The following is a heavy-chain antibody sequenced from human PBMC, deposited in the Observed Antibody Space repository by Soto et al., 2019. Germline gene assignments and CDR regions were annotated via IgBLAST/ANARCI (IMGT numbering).Heavy chain of an antibody. CDR1: GFTLSTYS. CDR3: ARGFDLQYGMDV. CDR2: ISGSGNTI. J-gene: IGHJ6*02. D-gene: IGHD3-10*01. V-gene: IGHV3-48*02. Sequence: EVQLVESGGGLIQRGGSLRLSCAASGFTLSTYSLNWVRQAPRKRLEWLSYISGSGNTIYYADSVKGRFTISRDNAKNSLYLQMNSLRDEDTAVYFCARGFDLQYGMDVWGQGTTVTVSS.